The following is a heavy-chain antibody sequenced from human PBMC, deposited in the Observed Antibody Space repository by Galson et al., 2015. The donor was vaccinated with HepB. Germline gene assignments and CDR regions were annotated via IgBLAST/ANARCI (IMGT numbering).Heavy chain of an antibody. J-gene: IGHJ3*02. CDR1: GYSFASHW. CDR3: ARRQAGASLFDT. V-gene: IGHV5-51*01. D-gene: IGHD1-26*01. CDR2: IYPGDSET. Sequence: QSGAEVKKPGESLKISCKGSGYSFASHWIGWVRQMPGKGLEWMGNIYPGDSETRNSPSIQGQVTISADKSISTPYLQWISLKASSPATYFCARRQAGASLFDTGGQGTMVTVPS.